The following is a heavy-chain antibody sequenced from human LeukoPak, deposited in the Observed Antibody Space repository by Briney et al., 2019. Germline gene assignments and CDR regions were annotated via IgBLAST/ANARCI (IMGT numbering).Heavy chain of an antibody. V-gene: IGHV4-39*01. CDR1: GGSISSSSYY. J-gene: IGHJ4*02. CDR3: ASDPNYYDSSGFDY. D-gene: IGHD3-22*01. Sequence: SETLSLTCTVSGGSISSSSYYWGWIRQPPGKGLEWIGSIYYSRSTYYNPSLKSRVTISVDTSKNQFSLKLRSVTAADTAVYYCASDPNYYDSSGFDYWGQGTLVTVSS. CDR2: IYYSRST.